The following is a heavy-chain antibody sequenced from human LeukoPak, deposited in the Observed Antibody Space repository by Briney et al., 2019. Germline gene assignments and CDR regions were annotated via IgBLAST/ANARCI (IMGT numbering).Heavy chain of an antibody. CDR3: ARGLDPYYFDY. V-gene: IGHV1-69*13. CDR1: GGTFSSYA. J-gene: IGHJ4*02. D-gene: IGHD6-19*01. CDR2: IIPIFGTA. Sequence: SVKVSCKASGGTFSSYAISWVRQAAGQGREWMGGIIPIFGTANYAQKFQGRVTITADESTSTAYMELSSLRSEDTAVYYCARGLDPYYFDYWGQGTLVTVPS.